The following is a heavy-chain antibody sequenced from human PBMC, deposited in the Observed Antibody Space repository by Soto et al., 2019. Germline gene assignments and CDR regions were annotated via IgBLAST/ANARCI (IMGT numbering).Heavy chain of an antibody. CDR1: GFTFSSYA. Sequence: PGGSLRLSCTASGFTFSSYAMNWVRQAPGKGLEWVSAISGSGGSTYYADSVKGRFTISRDNSKNTLYLQMNRLRAEDAALYYCAKEGLQIWLNHAFDIWGQGTMVTVSS. J-gene: IGHJ3*02. D-gene: IGHD5-18*01. V-gene: IGHV3-23*01. CDR3: AKEGLQIWLNHAFDI. CDR2: ISGSGGST.